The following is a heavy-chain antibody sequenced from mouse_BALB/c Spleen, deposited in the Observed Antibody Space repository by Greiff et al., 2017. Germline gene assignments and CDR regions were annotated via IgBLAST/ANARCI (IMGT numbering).Heavy chain of an antibody. CDR2: ISSGSSTI. D-gene: IGHD1-1*01. J-gene: IGHJ3*01. Sequence: EVMLVESGGGLVQPGGSRKLSCAASGFTFSSFGMHWVRQAPEKGLEWVAYISSGSSTIYYADTVKGRFTISRDNPKNTLFLQLTSLRSEDTAMYYCARSPYGSSPWFAYWGQGTLVTVSA. V-gene: IGHV5-17*02. CDR3: ARSPYGSSPWFAY. CDR1: GFTFSSFG.